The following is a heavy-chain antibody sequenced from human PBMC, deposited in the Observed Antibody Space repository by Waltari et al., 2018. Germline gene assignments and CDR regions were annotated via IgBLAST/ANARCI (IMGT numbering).Heavy chain of an antibody. CDR1: GYTFTSYY. Sequence: QVQLVQSGAEVKKPGASVKVSCKASGYTFTSYYMQWVRQAPGKGLEWMGIINPSGGSTSYAQKFQGRVTMTRDTSTSTVYMELSSLRSEDTAVYYCARDMRGGSSWELFDYWGQGTLVTVSS. D-gene: IGHD6-13*01. CDR3: ARDMRGGSSWELFDY. V-gene: IGHV1-46*01. CDR2: INPSGGST. J-gene: IGHJ4*02.